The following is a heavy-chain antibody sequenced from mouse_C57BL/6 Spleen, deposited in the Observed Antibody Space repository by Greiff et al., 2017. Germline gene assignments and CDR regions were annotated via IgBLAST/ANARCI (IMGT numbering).Heavy chain of an antibody. CDR3: ARSSDSSGYMFAY. D-gene: IGHD3-2*02. Sequence: EVQLQQSGPVLVKPGPSVKISCKASGFTFTDYYMHWVKQSHGKSLEWIGLVYPYNGGTSYNQKFKGKATLTVATSSSPAYMELNSLTAEDSAVYYCARSSDSSGYMFAYWGHGTLVTVSA. CDR1: GFTFTDYY. J-gene: IGHJ3*01. CDR2: VYPYNGGT. V-gene: IGHV1-36*01.